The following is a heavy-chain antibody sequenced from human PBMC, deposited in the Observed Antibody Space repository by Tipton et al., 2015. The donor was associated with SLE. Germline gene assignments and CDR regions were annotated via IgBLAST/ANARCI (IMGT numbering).Heavy chain of an antibody. Sequence: TLSLTCTVSGGSISSHYWTWIRQPPGKGLEWIGHIYYIGNTNYNPSLRRRVTISVDSSKNEVSLKLSSVTAADTAVYYCARMALWVRNYYGMDVWGQGTTVIVSS. J-gene: IGHJ6*02. CDR2: IYYIGNT. CDR3: ARMALWVRNYYGMDV. D-gene: IGHD2-21*01. CDR1: GGSISSHY. V-gene: IGHV4-59*07.